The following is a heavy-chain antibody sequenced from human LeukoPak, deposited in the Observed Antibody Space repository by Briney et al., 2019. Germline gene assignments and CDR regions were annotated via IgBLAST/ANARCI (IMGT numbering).Heavy chain of an antibody. CDR3: ANSKDWGSYFDY. V-gene: IGHV3-30*02. CDR1: GFTFSSYG. J-gene: IGHJ4*02. D-gene: IGHD7-27*01. Sequence: GGSLRLSCAAPGFTFSSYGMHWVRQAPGKGLEWVAFIRYDGSNKYYADSVKGRFTISRDNSKNTLYLQMNSLRAEDTAVYYCANSKDWGSYFDYWGQGTLVTVSS. CDR2: IRYDGSNK.